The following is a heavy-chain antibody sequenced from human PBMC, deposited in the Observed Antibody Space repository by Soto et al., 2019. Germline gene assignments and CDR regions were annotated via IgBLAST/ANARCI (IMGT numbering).Heavy chain of an antibody. V-gene: IGHV1-3*01. CDR1: GDTFTSYA. D-gene: IGHD2-2*01. J-gene: IGHJ3*02. CDR3: ARYCSSTSCSYQRGAYDI. CDR2: INAGNGNT. Sequence: APVKVSCKASGDTFTSYAMHWVRQAPGQRLEWMGWINAGNGNTKYSQKFQGRVTITTDTSASTAYMELRSLRSDDTAVYYCARYCSSTSCSYQRGAYDIWGQGTMVTVSS.